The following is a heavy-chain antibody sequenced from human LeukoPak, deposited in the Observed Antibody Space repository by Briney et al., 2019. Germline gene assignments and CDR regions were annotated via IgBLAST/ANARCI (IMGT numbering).Heavy chain of an antibody. Sequence: ASVKVSCKASGYTFTSYYMHWVRQAPGQGLEWMGIINPSGGSTSYAQKFQGRVTMTRDTSTSTVYMELSSLRSKDTAVYYCASARMTTVTEFDYWGQGTLVTVSS. CDR1: GYTFTSYY. CDR3: ASARMTTVTEFDY. J-gene: IGHJ4*02. D-gene: IGHD4-17*01. CDR2: INPSGGST. V-gene: IGHV1-46*01.